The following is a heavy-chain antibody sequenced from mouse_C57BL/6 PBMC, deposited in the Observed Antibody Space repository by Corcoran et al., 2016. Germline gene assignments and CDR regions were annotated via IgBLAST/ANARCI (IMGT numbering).Heavy chain of an antibody. CDR1: GFNIKNTF. V-gene: IGHV14-3*01. CDR3: ARGHYDTPYWYFDV. J-gene: IGHJ1*03. Sequence: EVQLQQSVAERVRPGASVKLYCITSGFNIKNTFMHWVKQRPEQGLEWSGKIDPANGYTKYAPTFQDKATITADTSSNTAYLQLSSLTSEDTAIYYCARGHYDTPYWYFDVWGTGTTVTFSS. D-gene: IGHD2-4*01. CDR2: IDPANGYT.